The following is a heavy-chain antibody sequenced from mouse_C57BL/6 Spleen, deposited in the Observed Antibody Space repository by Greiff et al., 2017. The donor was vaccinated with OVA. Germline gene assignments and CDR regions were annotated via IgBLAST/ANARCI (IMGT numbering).Heavy chain of an antibody. CDR2: IDPSDSYT. J-gene: IGHJ2*01. Sequence: VQLQQPGAELVKPGASVKLSCEASGYTFTSYWMQWVKQRPGQGLEWIGEIDPSDSYTNYNQKFKGKATLTVDTSSSTAYMQLSSLTSEDSAVYYCARGGGYYGSSWYWGQGTTLTVSS. CDR1: GYTFTSYW. CDR3: ARGGGYYGSSWY. D-gene: IGHD1-1*01. V-gene: IGHV1-50*01.